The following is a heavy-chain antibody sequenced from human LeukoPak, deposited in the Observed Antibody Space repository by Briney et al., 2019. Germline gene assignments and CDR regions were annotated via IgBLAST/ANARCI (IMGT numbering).Heavy chain of an antibody. V-gene: IGHV3-7*01. CDR2: IKPDGTEK. J-gene: IGHJ4*02. Sequence: GGSLRLSCAASGFTFSSYWMSWVRQAPGKGLERVANIKPDGTEKYYVDSVRGRFTFSRDNAKNSLYLHMNSLRAEDTAVYYCAREGSHGYVDYWGQGTLVTVSS. CDR3: AREGSHGYVDY. CDR1: GFTFSSYW.